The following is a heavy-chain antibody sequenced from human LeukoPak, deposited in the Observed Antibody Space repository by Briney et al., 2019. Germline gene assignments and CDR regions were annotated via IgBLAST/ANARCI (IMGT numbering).Heavy chain of an antibody. V-gene: IGHV1-69*04. CDR1: GGTFSSYA. Sequence: VASVKVSCKASGGTFSSYAISWVRQAPGQGLEWMGRIIPILGIANYAQKFQGRVTITADKSTSTAYMELSSLRSEDTAVYYCARSGYYGSGHPHDYWGQGTLVTVSS. CDR2: IIPILGIA. CDR3: ARSGYYGSGHPHDY. D-gene: IGHD3-10*01. J-gene: IGHJ4*02.